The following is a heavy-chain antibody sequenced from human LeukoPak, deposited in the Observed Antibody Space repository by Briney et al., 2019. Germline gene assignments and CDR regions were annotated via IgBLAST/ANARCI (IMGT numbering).Heavy chain of an antibody. V-gene: IGHV3-11*01. D-gene: IGHD6-6*01. CDR2: ISSSGRTI. Sequence: GGSLRLSCAASGFTFSDYYMAWLRQAPGKGLEWVSYISSSGRTIYYADSVKGRFTISRDNAKNSLYLQMNSLRAEDTAVYYCARVDSSSPGGYYYYYMDVWGKGTTVTVSS. CDR3: ARVDSSSPGGYYYYYMDV. J-gene: IGHJ6*03. CDR1: GFTFSDYY.